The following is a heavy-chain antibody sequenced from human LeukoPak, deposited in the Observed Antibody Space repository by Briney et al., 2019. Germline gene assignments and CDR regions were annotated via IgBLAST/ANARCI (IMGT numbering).Heavy chain of an antibody. V-gene: IGHV3-33*08. CDR3: ARGGAITIFGVVIDEIDY. Sequence: PGGSLRLSCEASGFTFSSYGMHWVRQAPGKGLEWVAVIWYDGSNKYYADSVKGRFTISRDNSKNTLYLQMNSLRAEDTAVYYCARGGAITIFGVVIDEIDYWGQGTLVTVSS. CDR2: IWYDGSNK. J-gene: IGHJ4*02. CDR1: GFTFSSYG. D-gene: IGHD3-3*01.